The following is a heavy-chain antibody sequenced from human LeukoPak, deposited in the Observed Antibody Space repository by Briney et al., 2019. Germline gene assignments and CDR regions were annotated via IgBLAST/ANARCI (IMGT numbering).Heavy chain of an antibody. CDR2: IYPADSDT. Sequence: GESLKISCKGSGYSFTNYWIGWVRQMPGKGLEWMGIIYPADSDTRYSPSFQGQVTISADKSISTAYLQWSSLKASDTATYYCAKFLSTGSTYWFDTWGQGTLVTVSS. CDR3: AKFLSTGSTYWFDT. V-gene: IGHV5-51*01. CDR1: GYSFTNYW. D-gene: IGHD1-1*01. J-gene: IGHJ5*02.